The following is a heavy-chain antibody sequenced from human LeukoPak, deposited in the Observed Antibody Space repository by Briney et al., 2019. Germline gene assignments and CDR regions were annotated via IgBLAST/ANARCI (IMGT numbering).Heavy chain of an antibody. CDR3: AKRSDYGGDWKYFDY. J-gene: IGHJ4*02. CDR1: GFTFSTYG. CDR2: ISAGGGTT. Sequence: GGSLRLSCAASGFTFSTYGMNRVRQAPGKGLEWVSVISAGGGTTYYADSVKGRFTISRDNSKNTLYLQMNSLRAEDTAVYYCAKRSDYGGDWKYFDYSGQGTPVTVSS. D-gene: IGHD4-23*01. V-gene: IGHV3-23*01.